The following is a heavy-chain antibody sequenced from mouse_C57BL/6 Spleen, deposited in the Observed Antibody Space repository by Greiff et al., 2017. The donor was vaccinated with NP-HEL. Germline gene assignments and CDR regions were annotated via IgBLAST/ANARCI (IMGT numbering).Heavy chain of an antibody. Sequence: QVQLQQPGAELVKPGASVKLSCKASGYTFTSYWMQWVKQRPGQGLEWIGEIDPSDSYTHYNQKFKGKATLTVDTSYSTAYMQLSSLTSEDSAVYYCATMITRAMDYWGQGTSVTVSS. CDR3: ATMITRAMDY. J-gene: IGHJ4*01. D-gene: IGHD2-4*01. CDR1: GYTFTSYW. CDR2: IDPSDSYT. V-gene: IGHV1-50*01.